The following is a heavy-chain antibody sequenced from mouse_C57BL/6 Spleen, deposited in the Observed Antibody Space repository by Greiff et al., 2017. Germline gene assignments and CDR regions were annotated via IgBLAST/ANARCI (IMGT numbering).Heavy chain of an antibody. CDR1: GYAFSSSW. V-gene: IGHV1-82*01. D-gene: IGHD1-1*01. CDR3: ARIPYYYGSPPDH. CDR2: IYPGDGDT. Sequence: QVQLKQSGPELVKPGASVKISCKASGYAFSSSWMNWVKQRHGKGLEWIGRIYPGDGDTNYNGKFKGKATLTADKSSSTAYMQLSILTSEDSAVYFCARIPYYYGSPPDHWCHGTTCTVSS. J-gene: IGHJ2*01.